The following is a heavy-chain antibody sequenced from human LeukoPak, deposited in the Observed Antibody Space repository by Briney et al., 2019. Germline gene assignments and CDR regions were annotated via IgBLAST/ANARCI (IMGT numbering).Heavy chain of an antibody. CDR1: GGSFSGYY. V-gene: IGHV4-34*01. CDR2: INHSGST. CDR3: ARGEPSSGWYFPYNWFDP. Sequence: TPSETLSLTCAVYGGSFSGYYWSWIRQPPGKGLEWTGEINHSGSTNYNPSLKSRVTISVDTSKNQFSLKLSSVTAADTAVYYCARGEPSSGWYFPYNWFDPWGQGTLVTVSS. D-gene: IGHD6-19*01. J-gene: IGHJ5*02.